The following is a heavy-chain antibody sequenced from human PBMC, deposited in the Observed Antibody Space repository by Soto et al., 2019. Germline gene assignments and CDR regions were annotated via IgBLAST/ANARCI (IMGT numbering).Heavy chain of an antibody. J-gene: IGHJ4*02. Sequence: WGLLRDSCGAVGGTCSSYAMHRVSKTPGKGLEWVAVISYDGSNKYYADSVKGRFTISRDNSKNTLYLQMNSLRAEDTAVYYCARPGEMATSNFDYWGQGTLVTVSS. D-gene: IGHD5-12*01. CDR3: ARPGEMATSNFDY. V-gene: IGHV3-30-3*01. CDR2: ISYDGSNK. CDR1: GGTCSSYA.